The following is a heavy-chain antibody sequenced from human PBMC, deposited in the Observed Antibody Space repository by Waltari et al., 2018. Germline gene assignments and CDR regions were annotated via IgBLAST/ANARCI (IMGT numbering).Heavy chain of an antibody. CDR1: GFRFSNYW. CDR2: ISNDETSI. J-gene: IGHJ6*02. CDR3: ARLAPRTYRSPVPGRHYYYGMDV. Sequence: EEQLLESGGGLVQPGDSLRLSCAGSGFRFSNYWMNWVPHAPGKGLVWVARISNDETSISYADSVKGRFTISRDNAKNTVYLQMKRLRVEDTAVYYCARLAPRTYRSPVPGRHYYYGMDVWGQGTTVTVSS. D-gene: IGHD3-10*01. V-gene: IGHV3-74*01.